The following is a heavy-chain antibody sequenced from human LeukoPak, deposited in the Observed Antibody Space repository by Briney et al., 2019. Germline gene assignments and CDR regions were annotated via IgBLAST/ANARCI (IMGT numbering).Heavy chain of an antibody. CDR3: ARRGHISSSYAPIDY. J-gene: IGHJ4*02. V-gene: IGHV4-38-2*01. D-gene: IGHD2-2*01. CDR2: IHQSGNT. CDR1: GYSISSGYY. Sequence: PSETLSLTCPVSGYSISSGYYWGWIRQPPGKGLEWIGSIHQSGNTYYNPSLRSRVTISLDTSKNQFSLKLSSVTAADTAVYYCARRGHISSSYAPIDYWGQGTLVTVSS.